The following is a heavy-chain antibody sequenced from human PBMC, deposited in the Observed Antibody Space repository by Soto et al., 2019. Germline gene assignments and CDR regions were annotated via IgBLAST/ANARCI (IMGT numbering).Heavy chain of an antibody. CDR3: AKDGLSMYYYGSGSYFHYY. D-gene: IGHD3-10*01. CDR2: IRFDGTDE. V-gene: IGHV3-30*02. Sequence: GGSLRLSCAASKSIFTGYGMHWVRQTPGKGLEWVAVIRFDGTDEHYADSVKGRFTISRDNSKNMLYLQMNSLRAEDTAVYYCAKDGLSMYYYGSGSYFHYYWGQGTPVTVS. CDR1: KSIFTGYG. J-gene: IGHJ4*02.